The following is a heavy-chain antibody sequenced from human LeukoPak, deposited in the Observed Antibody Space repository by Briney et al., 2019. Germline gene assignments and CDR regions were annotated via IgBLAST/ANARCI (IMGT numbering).Heavy chain of an antibody. J-gene: IGHJ5*02. Sequence: ASVKVSCKASGGTFSSYAISWVRQAPGQGLEWMGGIIPIFGTANYAQKFQGRVTITADESTSTAYMELSSLRAEDTAVYYCARAIKGIDTSPYYINWFDHWGQGTLVTVSS. V-gene: IGHV1-69*13. CDR1: GGTFSSYA. CDR3: ARAIKGIDTSPYYINWFDH. CDR2: IIPIFGTA. D-gene: IGHD3-22*01.